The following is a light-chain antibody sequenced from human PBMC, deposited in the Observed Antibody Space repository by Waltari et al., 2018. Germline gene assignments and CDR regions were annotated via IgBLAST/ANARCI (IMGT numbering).Light chain of an antibody. CDR1: QSVDNN. Sequence: EVLMTQSPAPLSVSQGESATLSCRASQSVDNNLDWYQQKTGQAPRLLIYGASTRATGVPASLSGSASGTEFTLTISNLQSADFAVYFCQQYNNWPWTFGQGTRVEI. J-gene: IGKJ1*01. V-gene: IGKV3-15*01. CDR2: GAS. CDR3: QQYNNWPWT.